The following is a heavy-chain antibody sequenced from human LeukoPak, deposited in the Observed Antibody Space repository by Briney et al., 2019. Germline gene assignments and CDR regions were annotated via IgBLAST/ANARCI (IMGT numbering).Heavy chain of an antibody. V-gene: IGHV4-34*01. D-gene: IGHD6-13*01. CDR2: INHSGST. CDR3: ASSPWTAAGLDY. CDR1: GGSFSGYY. J-gene: IGHJ4*02. Sequence: PSETLSHTCAVYGGSFSGYYWSWIRQPPGKGLQWIGEINHSGSTNYNPSLKSRVTISVDTSKNQFSLKLSSVTAADTAVYYCASSPWTAAGLDYSGQGTLVTVSS.